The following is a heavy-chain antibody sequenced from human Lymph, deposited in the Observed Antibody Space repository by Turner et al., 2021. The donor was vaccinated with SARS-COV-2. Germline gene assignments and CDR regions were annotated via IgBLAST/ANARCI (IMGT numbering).Heavy chain of an antibody. CDR2: INPNSCGT. Sequence: QVQLVQSGAEVKKPGASVKVPCKASGYTFTGYYMHWVRQAPGQGLEWMGWINPNSCGTNYAQKFQGRVTMTRDTSISTAYMELSRLRSDDTAVYYCARDVERYNDFWSGYSGGYGLDVWGQGTTVTVSS. D-gene: IGHD3-3*01. V-gene: IGHV1-2*02. CDR1: GYTFTGYY. CDR3: ARDVERYNDFWSGYSGGYGLDV. J-gene: IGHJ6*02.